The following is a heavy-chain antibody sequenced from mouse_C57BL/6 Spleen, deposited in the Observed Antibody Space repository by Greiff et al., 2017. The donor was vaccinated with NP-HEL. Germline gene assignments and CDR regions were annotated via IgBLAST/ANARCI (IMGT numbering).Heavy chain of an antibody. CDR1: GFTFSSYA. CDR3: TRYYYGSSYAMDY. Sequence: EVKVEESGEGLVKPGGSLKLSCAASGFTFSSYAMSWVRQTPEKRLEWVAYISSGGDYIYYADTVKGRFTISRDNARNTLYLQMSSLKSEDTAMYYCTRYYYGSSYAMDYWGQGTSVTVSS. V-gene: IGHV5-9-1*02. J-gene: IGHJ4*01. CDR2: ISSGGDYI. D-gene: IGHD1-1*01.